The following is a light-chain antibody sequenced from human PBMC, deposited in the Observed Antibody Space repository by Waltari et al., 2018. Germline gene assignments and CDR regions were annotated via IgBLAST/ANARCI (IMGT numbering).Light chain of an antibody. J-gene: IGKJ1*01. V-gene: IGKV3-20*01. CDR3: QHYVRLPVT. Sequence: EIVLTQSPGTLSLSPGERATLSCWASQSVGRSLAWYQQKRGQAPRLLIYGASTRATGIPDRFSGSGSGTDFSLTISRLEPEDFAVYYCQHYVRLPVTFGQGTKVEIK. CDR2: GAS. CDR1: QSVGRS.